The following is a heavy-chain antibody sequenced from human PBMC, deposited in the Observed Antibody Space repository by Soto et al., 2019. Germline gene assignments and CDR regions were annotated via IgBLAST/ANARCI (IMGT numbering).Heavy chain of an antibody. CDR2: ISGSGGST. J-gene: IGHJ6*02. V-gene: IGHV3-23*01. CDR3: AKDLGSPPAKSITIFGVVKRPYYYYGMDV. D-gene: IGHD3-3*01. Sequence: GGSLRLSYAASGFHFISYAMRWVRQAPGKGLEWDSAISGSGGSTYYADSVKGRFTSSRDNSKNTLYLQMNSLRAEDTAVYYCAKDLGSPPAKSITIFGVVKRPYYYYGMDVWGQGTTVTVSS. CDR1: GFHFISYA.